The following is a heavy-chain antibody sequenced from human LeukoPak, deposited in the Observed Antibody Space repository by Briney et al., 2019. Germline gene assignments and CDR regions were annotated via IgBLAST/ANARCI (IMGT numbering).Heavy chain of an antibody. Sequence: GGSLRLSCEASGFTLSNYWMHWVRQAPGKGLVWVSRIKSDGSNYYADSVKGRFTISRDNAKNTLYLQMNSLRAEDTAVYYCARDRYYGSGSNAMGYWGQETLVTVSS. CDR1: GFTLSNYW. V-gene: IGHV3-74*01. CDR2: IKSDGSN. D-gene: IGHD3-10*01. CDR3: ARDRYYGSGSNAMGY. J-gene: IGHJ4*02.